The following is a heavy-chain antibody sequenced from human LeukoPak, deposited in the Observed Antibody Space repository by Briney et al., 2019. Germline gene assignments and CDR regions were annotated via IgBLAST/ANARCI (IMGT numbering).Heavy chain of an antibody. CDR3: ARGSEWELLSCDF. D-gene: IGHD1-26*01. Sequence: GGSLRLSCAASGFTFSSYSMNWVRQAPGKGLEWVSYISTSSSYVYYADSVKGRFTISRDNAKNSLYLQMNSLRAEDTAVYYCARGSEWELLSCDFWGQGTVVTVSS. CDR1: GFTFSSYS. J-gene: IGHJ4*02. V-gene: IGHV3-21*01. CDR2: ISTSSSYV.